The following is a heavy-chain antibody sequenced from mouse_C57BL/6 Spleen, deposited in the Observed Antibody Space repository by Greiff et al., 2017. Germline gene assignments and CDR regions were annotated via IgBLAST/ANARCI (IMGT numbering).Heavy chain of an antibody. V-gene: IGHV1-55*01. CDR3: ARDHYGSSLYFDY. CDR2: IYPGSGRT. J-gene: IGHJ2*01. D-gene: IGHD1-1*01. CDR1: GYTFTSYW. Sequence: VQLQQPGAELVKPGASVKMSCKASGYTFTSYWITWVKQRPGQGLEWIGDIYPGSGRTNYNEKFKSKATLTVDTSYSTSYMQISSLTSEYSAVYYCARDHYGSSLYFDYWGQGTTLTVSS.